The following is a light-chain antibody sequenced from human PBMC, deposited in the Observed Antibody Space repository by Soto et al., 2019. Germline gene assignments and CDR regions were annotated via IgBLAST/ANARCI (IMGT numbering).Light chain of an antibody. CDR2: GAS. CDR3: QQYGSSVWT. CDR1: QSVSSSY. J-gene: IGKJ1*01. V-gene: IGKV3-20*01. Sequence: EIVLAQCPGTLSLSPGERATLSCRVSQSVSSSYLAWYQQKPGQAPRLLIYGASSRATGIQDRFSGSVSGTDFTLTIDRLEPEDFAVYYCQQYGSSVWTFGQGTKVEIK.